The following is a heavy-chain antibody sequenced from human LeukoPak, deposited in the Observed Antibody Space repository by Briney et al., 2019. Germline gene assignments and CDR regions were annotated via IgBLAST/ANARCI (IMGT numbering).Heavy chain of an antibody. Sequence: ASVTVSFKASGCSFSSYAIIWVRQPPGPGLELGGGIIPIFGTANYAQKVQGRFTITADESTSTAYMELSSLRSEDTAVYYCARGAYCGGDCYPFDYWGQGTLVTVSS. CDR2: IIPIFGTA. J-gene: IGHJ4*02. V-gene: IGHV1-69*13. CDR3: ARGAYCGGDCYPFDY. CDR1: GCSFSSYA. D-gene: IGHD2-21*02.